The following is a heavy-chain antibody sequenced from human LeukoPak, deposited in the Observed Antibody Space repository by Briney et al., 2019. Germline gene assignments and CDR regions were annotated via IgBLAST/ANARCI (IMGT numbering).Heavy chain of an antibody. CDR2: IYYSGTT. CDR1: GGSISSYY. J-gene: IGHJ4*02. D-gene: IGHD5-12*01. Sequence: PSETLSLTCTVSGGSISSYYWNWIRQPPGKGLEWIGHIYYSGTTNNNPSLESRVTMSVDTSKTQFSLKVTSVTAADTAVYYCARLTLRPPYYFDYWGQGILVTVSS. CDR3: ARLTLRPPYYFDY. V-gene: IGHV4-59*08.